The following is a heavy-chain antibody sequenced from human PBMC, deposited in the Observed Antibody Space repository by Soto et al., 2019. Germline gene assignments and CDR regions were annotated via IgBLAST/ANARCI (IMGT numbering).Heavy chain of an antibody. Sequence: SLTCTVSGGSISSGGYYWSWIRQHPGKGLEWIGYIYYSGSTYYNPSLKSRVTISVDTSKNQFSLKLSSVTAADTAVYYCARDFSSSADGFDYWGQGTLVTVSS. CDR1: GGSISSGGYY. CDR3: ARDFSSSADGFDY. D-gene: IGHD6-6*01. J-gene: IGHJ4*02. CDR2: IYYSGST. V-gene: IGHV4-31*03.